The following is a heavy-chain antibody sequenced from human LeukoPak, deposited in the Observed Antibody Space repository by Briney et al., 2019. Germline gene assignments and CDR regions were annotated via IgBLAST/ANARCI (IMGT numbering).Heavy chain of an antibody. J-gene: IGHJ4*02. V-gene: IGHV3-23*01. D-gene: IGHD1-26*01. CDR2: ISGRGGRT. CDR3: AKGEHQPTLSFDY. CDR1: GFTFTNYD. Sequence: GGSLRLSCAASGFTFTNYDMSWVRQGPGKGLDWVSGISGRGGRTYYVDSVKGRFTISRDNSKNTLYLQMNSLRAEDTAVYYCAKGEHQPTLSFDYWGQGTLVTVSS.